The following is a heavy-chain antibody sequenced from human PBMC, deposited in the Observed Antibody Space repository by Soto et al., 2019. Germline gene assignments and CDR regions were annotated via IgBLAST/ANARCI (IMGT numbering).Heavy chain of an antibody. Sequence: ASVKVSCKVSGYTLTELSMHWVQQAPGKGLEWMGGFDPEDGETIYAQKFQGRVTMTEDTSTDTAYMELSSLRSEDTAVYYCATYRIVVVNYGMDVWGQGTTVPVSS. D-gene: IGHD3-22*01. V-gene: IGHV1-24*01. CDR2: FDPEDGET. J-gene: IGHJ6*02. CDR3: ATYRIVVVNYGMDV. CDR1: GYTLTELS.